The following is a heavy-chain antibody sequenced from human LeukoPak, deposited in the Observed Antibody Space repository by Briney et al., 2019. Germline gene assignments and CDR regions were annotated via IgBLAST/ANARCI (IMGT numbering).Heavy chain of an antibody. Sequence: SETLSLTCTVSGGSISSSSYYWGWIRQPPGKGLEWIGSIFYSGSTFYNPSLKSRVTMSVDTPKNQFSLRLSSVTAADTAVYYCARGMGTTTVTSHYFDYWGQGTLVTVSS. CDR1: GGSISSSSYY. V-gene: IGHV4-39*01. D-gene: IGHD4-17*01. CDR2: IFYSGST. CDR3: ARGMGTTTVTSHYFDY. J-gene: IGHJ4*02.